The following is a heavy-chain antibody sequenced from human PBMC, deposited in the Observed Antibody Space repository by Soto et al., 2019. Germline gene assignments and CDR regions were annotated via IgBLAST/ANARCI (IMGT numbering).Heavy chain of an antibody. D-gene: IGHD3-22*01. CDR3: ALRSMAVVPEY. J-gene: IGHJ4*02. CDR1: GDSISSYY. CDR2: LYYGRSA. V-gene: IGHV4-59*01. Sequence: QVQLQESGPGLVKPSETLSLTCAVSGDSISSYYCMWIRQRPGKGLESIGYLYYGRSANYNPSPKSRVTLSVDTSTNQCPLTLSSMTAADTAVYYCALRSMAVVPEYWGQGTLVTVSS.